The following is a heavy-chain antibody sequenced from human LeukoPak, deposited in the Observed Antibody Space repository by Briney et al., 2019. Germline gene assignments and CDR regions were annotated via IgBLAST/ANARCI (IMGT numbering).Heavy chain of an antibody. V-gene: IGHV3-30-3*01. CDR2: ISYDGSST. D-gene: IGHD6-19*01. CDR1: RFTFSSYA. J-gene: IGHJ4*02. CDR3: ASYAVAGSGGFDY. Sequence: GGSLRLSCAASRFTFSSYAIHWVRQAPGKGLEWVTSISYDGSSTYYAESVKGRFTISRDNSKNTLYLQMNSLRPEDTAVYYCASYAVAGSGGFDYWGQGTLVTVSS.